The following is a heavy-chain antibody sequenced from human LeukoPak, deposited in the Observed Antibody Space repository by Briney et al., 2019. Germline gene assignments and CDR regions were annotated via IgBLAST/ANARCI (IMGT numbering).Heavy chain of an antibody. CDR1: GFTFSSYA. V-gene: IGHV3-23*01. D-gene: IGHD3-10*01. J-gene: IGHJ5*02. Sequence: GGSLRLSCAAPGFTFSSYAMSWVRQAPGKGLEWVSAISGSGGSTYYADSVKGRFTISRDNSKNTLYLQMNSLRAEDTAVYYCASSMVRGVITWFDPWDQGTLVTVSS. CDR3: ASSMVRGVITWFDP. CDR2: ISGSGGST.